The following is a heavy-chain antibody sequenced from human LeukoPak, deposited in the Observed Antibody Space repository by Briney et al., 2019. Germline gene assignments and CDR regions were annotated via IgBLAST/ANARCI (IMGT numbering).Heavy chain of an antibody. CDR2: INHSGST. J-gene: IGHJ3*02. V-gene: IGHV4-34*01. CDR1: GGSFSGYY. D-gene: IGHD4-11*01. CDR3: ARRRKGGDTVFDI. Sequence: SETLSLTCAVYGGSFSGYYWSWIRQPPGKGLEWIGEINHSGSTNYNPSLKSRVTISVDTSKNQFSLKLSSVTAADTAVYYCARRRKGGDTVFDIWGQGTMVTVSS.